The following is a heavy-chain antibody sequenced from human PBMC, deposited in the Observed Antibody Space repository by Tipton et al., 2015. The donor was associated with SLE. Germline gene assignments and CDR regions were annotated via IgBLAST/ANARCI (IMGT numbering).Heavy chain of an antibody. V-gene: IGHV4-59*05. Sequence: TLSLTCIVSGGSISTNYWSWIRQPAGKGLEWIGSRFSGGSTYYNPSLKSRVTISVDMSKSQFSLNLNLVTAADTAIYYCARRKYYYMDVWGKGATVTVSS. CDR1: GGSISTNY. CDR3: ARRKYYYMDV. CDR2: RFSGGST. J-gene: IGHJ6*03.